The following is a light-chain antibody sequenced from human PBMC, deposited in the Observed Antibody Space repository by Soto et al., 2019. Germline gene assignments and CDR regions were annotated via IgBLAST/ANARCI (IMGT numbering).Light chain of an antibody. Sequence: DIQMTQSPSSLSASVGDGVTITCRASQNINRYLNWYQQKPGKAPKLLIYAASSLQSGVPSRFSGSGSGTGFTFTISSLQPEDFATYYCQQYESLPLTFGQGTRLEIK. J-gene: IGKJ5*01. CDR3: QQYESLPLT. V-gene: IGKV1-33*01. CDR1: QNINRY. CDR2: AAS.